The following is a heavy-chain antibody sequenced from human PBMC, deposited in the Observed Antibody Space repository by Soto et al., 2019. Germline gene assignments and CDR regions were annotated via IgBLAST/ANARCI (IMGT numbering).Heavy chain of an antibody. CDR1: GFTFNSYA. V-gene: IGHV3-23*01. J-gene: IGHJ4*02. CDR2: ISGSGANT. Sequence: EVQLLQSGGGFVQPGGALGLSWGASGFTFNSYAMGWVRHVPGKGLEWISSISGSGANTWYAGSVQGRFIISRDNSKSTVSLHMSSLRVEDTAIYYCARDRATFDSWGQGTLVTVSS. CDR3: ARDRATFDS. D-gene: IGHD1-26*01.